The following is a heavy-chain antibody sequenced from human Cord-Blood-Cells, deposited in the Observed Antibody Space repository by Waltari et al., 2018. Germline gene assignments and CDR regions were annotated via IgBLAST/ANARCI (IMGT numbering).Heavy chain of an antibody. CDR2: IYHSGST. CDR3: ASSRGYSYGRHDAFDI. Sequence: QVQLQESGPGLVKPSETLSLTCAVSGYSISSGYYWGWIRQPPGKGLEWIGSIYHSGSTYYNPSLKSRVTISVDTSKNQFSLKLSSVTAADTAVYYCASSRGYSYGRHDAFDIWGQGTMVTVSS. CDR1: GYSISSGYY. J-gene: IGHJ3*02. V-gene: IGHV4-38-2*01. D-gene: IGHD5-18*01.